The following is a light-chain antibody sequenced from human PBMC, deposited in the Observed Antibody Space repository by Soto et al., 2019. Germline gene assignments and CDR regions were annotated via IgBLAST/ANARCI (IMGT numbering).Light chain of an antibody. CDR1: RSVSSN. Sequence: EIVMTQSPATLSVSPGERATLSCRASRSVSSNLAWYQQKPGQAPRLLIYAASTTATGIPARFSGSGSGTEFTLTISSLQSEDFAVCYCQQFNDWPLTSGGGTKVEIK. CDR2: AAS. V-gene: IGKV3-15*01. J-gene: IGKJ4*01. CDR3: QQFNDWPLT.